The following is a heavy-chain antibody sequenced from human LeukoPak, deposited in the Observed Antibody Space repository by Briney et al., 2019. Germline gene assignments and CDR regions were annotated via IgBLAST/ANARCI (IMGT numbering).Heavy chain of an antibody. D-gene: IGHD1-26*01. V-gene: IGHV1-18*01. CDR3: ARDWDGRSDCFDP. Sequence: ASVKVSCKASGYTFPTFGISWVRQAPGHGLEWMGYISGRSDDINYAQNFEGRLTMTTDTSTSTAYMELVSLTSDDTAVYYCARDWDGRSDCFDPWGQGTLVIVSS. CDR2: ISGRSDDI. J-gene: IGHJ5*02. CDR1: GYTFPTFG.